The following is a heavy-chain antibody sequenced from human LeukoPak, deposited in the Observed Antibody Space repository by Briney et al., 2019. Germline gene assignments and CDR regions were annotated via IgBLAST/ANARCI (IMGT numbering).Heavy chain of an antibody. V-gene: IGHV3-74*01. CDR1: GFTFSSYW. J-gene: IGHJ6*03. D-gene: IGHD3-3*01. Sequence: GGSLRLSCAASGFTFSSYWMHWVRQAPGKGLVWVSRINSDGSSTSYADSVKGRFTISRDNAKNTLYLQMNSLRAEDTAVYYCARDRAYYDFWSGSTYYMDVWGKGTTVTVSS. CDR3: ARDRAYYDFWSGSTYYMDV. CDR2: INSDGSST.